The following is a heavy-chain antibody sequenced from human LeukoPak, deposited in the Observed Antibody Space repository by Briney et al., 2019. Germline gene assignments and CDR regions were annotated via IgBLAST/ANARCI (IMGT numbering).Heavy chain of an antibody. J-gene: IGHJ4*02. CDR2: VYYSGST. CDR3: ARLAFYSDPFDY. V-gene: IGHV4-39*01. D-gene: IGHD4-11*01. CDR1: GDSISSGGYY. Sequence: PSETQSLTCTVSGDSISSGGYYWGWIRQPPGKGLEWIGSVYYSGSTYYNPSLKSRVTISVDTSKNQFSLKLSSVTAADTAVYYCARLAFYSDPFDYWGQGTLVTVSS.